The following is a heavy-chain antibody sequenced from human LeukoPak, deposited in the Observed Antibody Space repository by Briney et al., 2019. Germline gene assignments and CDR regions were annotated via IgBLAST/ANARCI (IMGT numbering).Heavy chain of an antibody. CDR3: ARVGSSGWPSRRGVDY. Sequence: PGGSLRLSCVASGFTFSSYAMSWVRQAPGKGLEWVSGINWNGGSTGYADSVKGRFTISRDNAKNSLYLQMNSLRAEDTALYYCARVGSSGWPSRRGVDYWGQGTLVTVSS. J-gene: IGHJ4*02. CDR1: GFTFSSYA. CDR2: INWNGGST. D-gene: IGHD6-19*01. V-gene: IGHV3-20*04.